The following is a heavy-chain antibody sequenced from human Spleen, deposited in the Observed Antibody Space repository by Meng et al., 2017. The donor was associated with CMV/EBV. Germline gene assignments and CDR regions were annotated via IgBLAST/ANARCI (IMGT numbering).Heavy chain of an antibody. CDR2: IYSGGGT. CDR1: GFTVSSNY. CDR3: ARVGWQQQHWFFDL. J-gene: IGHJ2*01. Sequence: CAAAGFTVSSNYMTWVRQAPGKGLEWVSVIYSGGGTYYADSVKGRFTISRDNSKSAIYLQMNTLRAEDTAVYYCARVGWQQQHWFFDLWGRGTLVTVSS. D-gene: IGHD4-23*01. V-gene: IGHV3-53*01.